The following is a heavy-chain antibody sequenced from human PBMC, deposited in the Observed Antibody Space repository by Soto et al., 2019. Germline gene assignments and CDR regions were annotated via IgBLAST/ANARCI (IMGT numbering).Heavy chain of an antibody. CDR2: ISYDGSNK. D-gene: IGHD3-10*01. V-gene: IGHV3-30*18. CDR1: GFTFSSYG. J-gene: IGHJ4*02. CDR3: AKGDEGVRGVIITSAY. Sequence: GGSLRLSCAASGFTFSSYGMHWVRQAPGKGLEWVAVISYDGSNKYYADSVKGRFTISRDNSKNTLYLQMNSLRAEDTAVYYCAKGDEGVRGVIITSAYWGQGTLVTVSS.